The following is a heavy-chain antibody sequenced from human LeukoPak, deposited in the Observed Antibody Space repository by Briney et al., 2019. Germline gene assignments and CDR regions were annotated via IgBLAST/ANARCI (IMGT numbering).Heavy chain of an antibody. CDR2: ISSNGGTT. D-gene: IGHD3-22*01. Sequence: GGSLRLSCAASGFTFSSYAMHWVRQAPGKGLEYVSAISSNGGTTYYANSVKGRFTISRDNSKNTLYLQMNSLRAEDTAVYYCARDRQIYYYDSSGYFDYWGQGTLVTVSS. CDR1: GFTFSSYA. J-gene: IGHJ4*02. V-gene: IGHV3-64*01. CDR3: ARDRQIYYYDSSGYFDY.